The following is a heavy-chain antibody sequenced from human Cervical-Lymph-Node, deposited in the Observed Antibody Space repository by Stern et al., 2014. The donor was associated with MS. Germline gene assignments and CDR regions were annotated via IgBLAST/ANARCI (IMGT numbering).Heavy chain of an antibody. CDR1: GLTFRSFF. D-gene: IGHD5-24*01. CDR2: IDQDGNGA. Sequence: EVQLVEYGGDLVQLGGSLRLYCAVSGLTFRSFFMSWVCKAQGMGLEWVANIDQDGNGANYADAVKGRFTISRDNAKNSLYLQMNSLRVDDTAVYYCAGGTGWLQPHWGQGALVTVSS. V-gene: IGHV3-7*01. J-gene: IGHJ4*02. CDR3: AGGTGWLQPH.